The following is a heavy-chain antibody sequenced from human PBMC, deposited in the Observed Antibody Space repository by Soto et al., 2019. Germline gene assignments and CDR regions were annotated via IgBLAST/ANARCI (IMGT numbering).Heavy chain of an antibody. J-gene: IGHJ6*03. CDR2: IWYDGSNK. V-gene: IGHV3-33*01. CDR1: GFTFSSYG. CDR3: ARGPRNWNSNYYYMDV. D-gene: IGHD1-1*01. Sequence: GGSLRLSCAASGFTFSSYGMHWVRQAPGKGLEWVAVIWYDGSNKYYADSVKGRFTISRDNSKNTLYLQMNSLRAEDTAVYYCARGPRNWNSNYYYMDVWGKGTTVTVSS.